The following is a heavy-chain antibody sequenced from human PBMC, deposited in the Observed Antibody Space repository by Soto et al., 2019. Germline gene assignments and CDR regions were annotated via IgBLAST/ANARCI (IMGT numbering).Heavy chain of an antibody. CDR3: ARDAGGLLRYFDWLLYDPLPPSAGHAFDI. J-gene: IGHJ3*02. CDR2: ISAYNGNT. V-gene: IGHV1-18*01. CDR1: GYTFTSYG. Sequence: ASVKVSCKASGYTFTSYGISWVRQAPGQGLEWMGWISAYNGNTNYAQKLQGRVTMTTDTSTSTAYMELRSLRSDDTAVYYCARDAGGLLRYFDWLLYDPLPPSAGHAFDIWGQGTMVTVSS. D-gene: IGHD3-9*01.